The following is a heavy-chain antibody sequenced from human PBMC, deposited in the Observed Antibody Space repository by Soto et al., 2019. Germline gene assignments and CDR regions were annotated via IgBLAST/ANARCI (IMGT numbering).Heavy chain of an antibody. CDR3: ATVSGAAAGTGGRVYYYGMDV. CDR2: FDPEDGET. J-gene: IGHJ6*02. V-gene: IGHV1-24*01. CDR1: GYTLTELS. Sequence: ASVKVSCKVAGYTLTELSMHWVRQAPGKGLEWMGGFDPEDGETIYAQKFQCRVTMTEDTSTDTAYMELSSLRSEDTAVYYCATVSGAAAGTGGRVYYYGMDVWGQGTTVTVSS. D-gene: IGHD6-13*01.